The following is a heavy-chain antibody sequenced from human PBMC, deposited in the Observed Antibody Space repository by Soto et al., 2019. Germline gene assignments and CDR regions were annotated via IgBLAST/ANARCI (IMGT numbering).Heavy chain of an antibody. V-gene: IGHV4-30-4*01. Sequence: QVQLHGSGPGLVEPSQTLSLTCTVSGASITSDKSYCWAWVRQSPEKGLEWIGHIYNGGSTYHNPSLNSRAYISVDTSKNQFSLRLNSVSAADTAVYYCTKGPSGDKVDYWGQGILVTVSS. J-gene: IGHJ4*02. D-gene: IGHD7-27*01. CDR1: GASITSDKSY. CDR2: IYNGGST. CDR3: TKGPSGDKVDY.